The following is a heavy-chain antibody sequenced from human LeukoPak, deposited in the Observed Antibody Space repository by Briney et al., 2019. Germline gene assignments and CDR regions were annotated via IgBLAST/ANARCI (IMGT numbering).Heavy chain of an antibody. D-gene: IGHD3-3*01. CDR1: GFSLSTSGMC. CDR3: ARLATYYDFWRRTYYYYGMDV. V-gene: IGHV2-70*11. CDR2: LDWDDDK. J-gene: IGHJ6*02. Sequence: SGPTLVNPTQTLTLTCTFSGFSLSTSGMCVSWIRQPPGKALEWLARLDWDDDKYYSTSLKTRLTISKDTSKNQVVLTMTNMDPVDTATYYCARLATYYDFWRRTYYYYGMDVWGQGTTVTVSS.